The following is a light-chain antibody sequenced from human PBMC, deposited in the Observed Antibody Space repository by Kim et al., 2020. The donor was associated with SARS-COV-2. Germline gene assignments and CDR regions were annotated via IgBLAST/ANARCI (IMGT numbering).Light chain of an antibody. V-gene: IGLV3-1*01. CDR2: QDN. CDR3: QAWDRTTMV. CDR1: KLGNKY. J-gene: IGLJ2*01. Sequence: VSPGQPASITGSGDKLGNKYVCWYQQRPGQSPVLVMYQDNRRPSGIPERFSGSNSGNTATLTISGTQAMDEADYYCQAWDRTTMVFGGGTQLTVL.